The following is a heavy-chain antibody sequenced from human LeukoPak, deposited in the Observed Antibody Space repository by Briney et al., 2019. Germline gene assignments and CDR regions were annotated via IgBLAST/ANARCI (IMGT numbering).Heavy chain of an antibody. CDR1: GFTFSDNS. D-gene: IGHD3-10*01. CDR3: VRAYYRGYSDDFDS. V-gene: IGHV3-11*01. J-gene: IGHJ4*02. Sequence: GGPLRLSCPPPGFTFSDNSLSCSPQPPGKGLECLSYIDGNPDNVYYADSVRGRFTISRDNAKNSLYLQMNSLRGEDTAVYYCVRAYYRGYSDDFDSWGQGTLVTVSS. CDR2: IDGNPDNV.